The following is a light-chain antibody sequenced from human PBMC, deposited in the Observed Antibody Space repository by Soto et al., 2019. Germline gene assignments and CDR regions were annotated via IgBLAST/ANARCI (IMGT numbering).Light chain of an antibody. Sequence: IVLTQSPDTLSLSPGERATLSCRASQSVSSSYLAWYQQRPGQAPRLLIYGASSRATGIPDRSSGSGSGTDFSLTISRLEPEDFAVYYCQQYGVSPRTFGQGTKVDIK. J-gene: IGKJ1*01. CDR1: QSVSSSY. CDR3: QQYGVSPRT. CDR2: GAS. V-gene: IGKV3-20*01.